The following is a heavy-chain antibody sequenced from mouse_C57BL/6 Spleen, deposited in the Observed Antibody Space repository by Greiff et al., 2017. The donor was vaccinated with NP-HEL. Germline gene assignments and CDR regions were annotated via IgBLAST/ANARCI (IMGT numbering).Heavy chain of an antibody. Sequence: VKLMESGAELVKPGASVKISCKASGYAFSSYWMNWVKQRPGKGLEWIGQIYPGDGDTEYNGKFKGKATLTADKSSSTAYMQLSSLTPEDSAVYFCARQNWDVREDYWGQGTSVTVSS. CDR1: GYAFSSYW. D-gene: IGHD4-1*01. V-gene: IGHV1-80*01. CDR2: IYPGDGDT. J-gene: IGHJ4*01. CDR3: ARQNWDVREDY.